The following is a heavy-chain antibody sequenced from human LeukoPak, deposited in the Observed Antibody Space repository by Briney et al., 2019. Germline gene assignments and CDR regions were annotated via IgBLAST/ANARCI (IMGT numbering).Heavy chain of an antibody. CDR2: ISSSSSTI. V-gene: IGHV3-48*04. CDR3: ARDSLLRGYRAVDY. J-gene: IGHJ4*02. D-gene: IGHD5-18*01. Sequence: GGSLRLSCAASGFTFSSYSMNWVRQAPGEGLGWVSYISSSSSTIYYADSVKGRFTISRDNAKNSLYLQMNSLRAEDTAVYYCARDSLLRGYRAVDYWGQGTLVTVSS. CDR1: GFTFSSYS.